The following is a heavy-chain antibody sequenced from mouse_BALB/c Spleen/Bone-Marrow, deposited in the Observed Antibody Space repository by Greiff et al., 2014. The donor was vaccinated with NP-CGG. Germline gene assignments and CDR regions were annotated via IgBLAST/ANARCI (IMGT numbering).Heavy chain of an antibody. D-gene: IGHD2-14*01. CDR3: ARDGDYRYGWFAY. V-gene: IGHV5-4*02. CDR2: ISDAGSYT. CDR1: GFTFSDYY. Sequence: EVMLVESGGGLVKPGGSLKLSCAASGFTFSDYYMYWVRQTPEKRLEWVATISDAGSYTYYPDSVKGRFTISRDNAKNNLYLQMISLKSEDTAMYYGARDGDYRYGWFAYWGQGTLVTVST. J-gene: IGHJ3*01.